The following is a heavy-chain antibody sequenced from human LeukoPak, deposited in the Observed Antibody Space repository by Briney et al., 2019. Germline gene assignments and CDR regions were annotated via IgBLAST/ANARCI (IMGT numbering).Heavy chain of an antibody. D-gene: IGHD2-2*03. CDR1: GFTFSSYN. J-gene: IGHJ4*02. V-gene: IGHV3-21*04. CDR2: ISSSSSYI. Sequence: GGSLRLSCAASGFTFSSYNMNWVRQAPGKGLEWVSSISSSSSYIYYADSVRSRFTISRDNSKNTLYLQMNSLRAEDTAVYYCAKALGSLYYFDYWGQGTLVTVSS. CDR3: AKALGSLYYFDY.